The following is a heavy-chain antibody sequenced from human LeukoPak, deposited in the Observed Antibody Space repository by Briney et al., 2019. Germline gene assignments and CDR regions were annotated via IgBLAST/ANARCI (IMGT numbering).Heavy chain of an antibody. J-gene: IGHJ5*02. D-gene: IGHD4-17*01. CDR3: ARASDYWTNWFDP. V-gene: IGHV3-66*01. Sequence: GGSLRLSCAASGFTFSSYAMSWVSQAPGKGLEWVSVIYGGGSTYYADSVKGRFTISRDNSKNTLYLQMNSLKAEDTAVYYCARASDYWTNWFDPWGQGTLVTVSS. CDR1: GFTFSSYA. CDR2: IYGGGST.